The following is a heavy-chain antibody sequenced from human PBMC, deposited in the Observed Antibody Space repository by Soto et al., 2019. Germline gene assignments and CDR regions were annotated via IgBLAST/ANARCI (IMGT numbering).Heavy chain of an antibody. V-gene: IGHV4-34*01. CDR1: GGSFSGYY. Sequence: PSETLSLTCAVYGGSFSGYYWSWIRQPPGKGLEWIGEINHSGSTNYNPSLKSRVTISVDTSKNQFSLKLSSVTAADTAVYYCARGPPGECVVTTLEDYYDMDVLCKGTTLTVAS. D-gene: IGHD4-4*01. J-gene: IGHJ6*03. CDR3: ARGPPGECVVTTLEDYYDMDV. CDR2: INHSGST.